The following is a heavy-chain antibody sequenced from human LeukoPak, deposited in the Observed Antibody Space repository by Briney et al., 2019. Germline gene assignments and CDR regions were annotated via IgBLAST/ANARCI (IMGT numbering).Heavy chain of an antibody. CDR3: ARGDSPDYGDYQHLDY. J-gene: IGHJ4*02. D-gene: IGHD4-17*01. V-gene: IGHV3-53*03. CDR2: IYSGGNT. Sequence: PSETLSLTCTVSGGSISSSSYYWGWIRQPPGKGLEWVSVIYSGGNTYYADSVKGRFTISRDNSKNTLSLQMNSLRAEDTAVYYCARGDSPDYGDYQHLDYWGQGTLVTVSS. CDR1: GGSISSSSYY.